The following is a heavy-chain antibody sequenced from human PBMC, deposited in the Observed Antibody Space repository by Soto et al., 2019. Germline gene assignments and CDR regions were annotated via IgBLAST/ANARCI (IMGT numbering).Heavy chain of an antibody. J-gene: IGHJ4*02. Sequence: TLSLTCAVYGGSFSGYYWSWIRQPPGKGLEWIGEINHSGSTNYNPSLKSRVTISVDTSKNQFSLKLSSVTAADTAVYYCARGRCSGGSCYSSSVEGYFDYWGQGTLVTVS. CDR3: ARGRCSGGSCYSSSVEGYFDY. D-gene: IGHD2-15*01. V-gene: IGHV4-34*01. CDR1: GGSFSGYY. CDR2: INHSGST.